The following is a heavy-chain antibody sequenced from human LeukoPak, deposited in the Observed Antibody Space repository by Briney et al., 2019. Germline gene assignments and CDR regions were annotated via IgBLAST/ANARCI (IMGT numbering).Heavy chain of an antibody. D-gene: IGHD3-10*01. J-gene: IGHJ4*02. CDR3: ARAGSHWHYVY. CDR1: GFTFNGFS. V-gene: IGHV3-7*01. CDR2: IKQDGSER. Sequence: GGSLRLSCAASGFTFNGFSMSWVRQSPTKGLEWVANIKQDGSERYYVDSVKGRFTISRDNAKNSLSLQMNNLRVEDTAVYYCARAGSHWHYVYWGQGTVVTVSS.